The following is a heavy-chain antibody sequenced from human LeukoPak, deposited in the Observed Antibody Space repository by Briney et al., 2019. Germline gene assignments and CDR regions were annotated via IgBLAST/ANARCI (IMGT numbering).Heavy chain of an antibody. J-gene: IGHJ4*02. CDR1: GGSFSGYY. CDR2: INHSGST. Sequence: PSETLSLTCAVYGGSFSGYYWSWIRQPPGQGLEGIVEINHSGSTNYNPSLKSRVTISVDTSKNQFSLKLSSVTAADTAVYYCARGVDERGTSCYDYWGQGTLVTVSS. V-gene: IGHV4-34*01. D-gene: IGHD2-2*01. CDR3: ARGVDERGTSCYDY.